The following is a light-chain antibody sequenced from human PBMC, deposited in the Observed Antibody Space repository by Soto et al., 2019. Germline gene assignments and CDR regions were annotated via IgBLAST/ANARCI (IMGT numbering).Light chain of an antibody. J-gene: IGKJ1*01. CDR1: QSISSW. CDR2: DAS. V-gene: IGKV1-5*01. CDR3: QQSLKA. Sequence: DIQMTQSPSTLSASVGDRVTITCRASQSISSWLAWYQQKPGKAPKLLIYDASSLESGVPSRFSGSGSGTEFTLTISSLQPADFAPYYCQQSLKAFGQGTKVEIK.